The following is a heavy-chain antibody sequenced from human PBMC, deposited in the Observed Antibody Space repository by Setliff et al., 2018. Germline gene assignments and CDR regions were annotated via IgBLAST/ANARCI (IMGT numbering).Heavy chain of an antibody. CDR3: ARLPNYVWGSPVDY. V-gene: IGHV4-39*01. Sequence: PSETLSLTCTVSGASITNINYYWGLIRQPPGKGLEWIGSIFYSGRTFYNPSLKSRVTISVDTSKNQFSLTLSSVPAADTAVYYCARLPNYVWGSPVDYWGQGTLVTVSS. J-gene: IGHJ4*02. CDR1: GASITNINYY. CDR2: IFYSGRT. D-gene: IGHD3-16*01.